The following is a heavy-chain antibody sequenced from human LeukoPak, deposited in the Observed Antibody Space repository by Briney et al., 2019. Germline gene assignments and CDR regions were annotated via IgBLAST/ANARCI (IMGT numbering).Heavy chain of an antibody. CDR3: ARDRGSSWTGLFDY. CDR2: GYYSGTT. CDR1: NGSIGNSY. V-gene: IGHV4-59*12. J-gene: IGHJ4*02. Sequence: PSETLSLTCTVSNGSIGNSYWNWIRQPPGRGLEWIGYGYYSGTTNYNPALKSRVTMSVDTSKNQFSLKLSSVTAADTAVYYCARDRGSSWTGLFDYWGQGTLVTVSS. D-gene: IGHD6-13*01.